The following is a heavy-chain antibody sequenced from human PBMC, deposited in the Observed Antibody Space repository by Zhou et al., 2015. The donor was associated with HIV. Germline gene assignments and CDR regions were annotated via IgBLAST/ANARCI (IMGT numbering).Heavy chain of an antibody. J-gene: IGHJ3*02. V-gene: IGHV1-69*01. D-gene: IGHD1-26*01. CDR1: GGTFSSYA. CDR3: ARDSPHYSGSSRDAFDI. Sequence: QVQLVQSGAEVKKPGSSVKVSCKASGGTFSSYAISWVRQAPGQGLEWMGGIIPIFGTANYAQKFQGRVTITADESTSTAYMELSSLRSEDTAVYYCARDSPHYSGSSRDAFDIWGQGTMVTVSS. CDR2: IIPIFGTA.